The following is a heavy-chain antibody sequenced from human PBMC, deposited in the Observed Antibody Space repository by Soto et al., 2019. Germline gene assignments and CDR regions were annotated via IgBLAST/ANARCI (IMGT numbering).Heavy chain of an antibody. CDR1: GFTFDDYA. Sequence: EVQLVESGGGLVQPGRSLRLSCAASGFTFDDYAMHWVRQAPGKGLEWVSGISWNSGSIGYADSVKGRFTISRDNAKNSLYLQMNSLRAEDTALYYCAKERYYGSGSYYDYWGQGTLVTVSS. D-gene: IGHD3-10*01. CDR3: AKERYYGSGSYYDY. V-gene: IGHV3-9*01. CDR2: ISWNSGSI. J-gene: IGHJ4*02.